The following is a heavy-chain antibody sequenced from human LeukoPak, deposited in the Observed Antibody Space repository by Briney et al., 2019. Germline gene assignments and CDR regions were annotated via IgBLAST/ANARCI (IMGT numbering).Heavy chain of an antibody. CDR2: IWYDGSNK. J-gene: IGHJ3*02. CDR1: GFTFSSYG. Sequence: GGSLRLSCAASGFTFSSYGMHWVRQAPGKGLEWVAVIWYDGSNKYYADSAKGRFTISRDNSKNTLYLQMNSLRAEDTAVYYCAREDAYCSGGSCSVRAFDIWGQGTMATVSS. V-gene: IGHV3-33*01. CDR3: AREDAYCSGGSCSVRAFDI. D-gene: IGHD2-15*01.